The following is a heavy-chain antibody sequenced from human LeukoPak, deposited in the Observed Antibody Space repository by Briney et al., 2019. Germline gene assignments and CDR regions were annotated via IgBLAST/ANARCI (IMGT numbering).Heavy chain of an antibody. D-gene: IGHD4-17*01. V-gene: IGHV3-33*01. CDR2: IWYDGSHE. CDR1: GFCFSSCG. CDR3: ARGDLYGDYVILN. Sequence: GGSLRLSCAASGFCFSSCGMHWVRQAPGKGLEWVAVIWYDGSHEYYADSVKGRFTISRDNSKNTLYLQMNSLRGEDTAVYYCARGDLYGDYVILNWGQGTLVTVSS. J-gene: IGHJ4*02.